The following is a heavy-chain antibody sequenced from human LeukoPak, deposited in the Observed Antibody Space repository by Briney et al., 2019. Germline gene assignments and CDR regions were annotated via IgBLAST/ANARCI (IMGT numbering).Heavy chain of an antibody. CDR2: IYGDDAK. Sequence: SGPTLVNPTQTLTLTCTFSGFSLSTSAVGVGWIRQPPGKAPGWLAVIYGDDAKHYSPSLKSRLIITKDTSKNQVVLIMTNMDPIDTGTYYCAYCLTATAIRDWFDPWGQGTLVTVSS. D-gene: IGHD2-15*01. CDR1: GFSLSTSAVG. CDR3: AYCLTATAIRDWFDP. V-gene: IGHV2-5*02. J-gene: IGHJ5*02.